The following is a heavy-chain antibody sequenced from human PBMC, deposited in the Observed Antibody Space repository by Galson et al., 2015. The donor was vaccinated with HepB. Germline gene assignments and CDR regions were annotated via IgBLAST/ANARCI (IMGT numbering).Heavy chain of an antibody. D-gene: IGHD5-18*01. J-gene: IGHJ4*02. Sequence: SLRLSCAASGFTFSSYGMYWVRQAPGKGLEWVAVIWYVGSNEYYADSVKGRFTISRDNSKNTLYLQMNSLRVEDTAVYYCARDFRAAMALDYWGQGTLVTVSS. CDR2: IWYVGSNE. CDR3: ARDFRAAMALDY. CDR1: GFTFSSYG. V-gene: IGHV3-33*07.